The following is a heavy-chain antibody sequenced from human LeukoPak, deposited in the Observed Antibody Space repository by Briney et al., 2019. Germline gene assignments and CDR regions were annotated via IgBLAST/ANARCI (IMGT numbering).Heavy chain of an antibody. CDR2: INHSGST. J-gene: IGHJ5*02. CDR1: GGSFSGYY. V-gene: IGHV4-34*01. Sequence: SETLSLTCAVYGGSFSGYYWSWIRQPPGKGLEWIGEINHSGSTNYNPSLKSRVTISVDTSKNQFSLKLSSVTAADTAVYYCARDRPIGGFDPWGQGTLVTVSS. D-gene: IGHD3-16*01. CDR3: ARDRPIGGFDP.